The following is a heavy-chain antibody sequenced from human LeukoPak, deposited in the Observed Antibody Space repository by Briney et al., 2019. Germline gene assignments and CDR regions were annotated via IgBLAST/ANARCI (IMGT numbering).Heavy chain of an antibody. CDR1: GFTFSSNS. CDR3: ARAPTDDYGDYSFDY. J-gene: IGHJ4*02. Sequence: GGSLRLSCAASGFTFSSNSMNWVRQAPGKGLEWVSYISSSISTKYYADSVKGRFTISRDNVKNSLYLQMNSLRAEDTAVYYCARAPTDDYGDYSFDYWGQGTLATVSS. V-gene: IGHV3-48*04. D-gene: IGHD4-17*01. CDR2: ISSSISTK.